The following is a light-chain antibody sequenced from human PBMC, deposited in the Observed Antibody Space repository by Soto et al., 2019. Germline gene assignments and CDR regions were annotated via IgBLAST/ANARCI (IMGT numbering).Light chain of an antibody. Sequence: DLQMPQSPSYASASVGDRVTTTCRPSQGIKNWLAWYQQKPGKAPNLLIYTGSSLQSGVPSRFSGSGSGTDFTLTINSLQPEDFATYYCQQAASFPITFGQGTRLE. CDR1: QGIKNW. J-gene: IGKJ5*01. V-gene: IGKV1-12*01. CDR3: QQAASFPIT. CDR2: TGS.